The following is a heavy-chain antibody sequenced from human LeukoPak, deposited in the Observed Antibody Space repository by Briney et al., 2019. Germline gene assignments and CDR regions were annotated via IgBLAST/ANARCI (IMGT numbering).Heavy chain of an antibody. CDR2: IYYSGST. D-gene: IGHD3-10*02. CDR1: GGSISSSSYY. Sequence: PSETLSFTCTVSGGSISSSSYYWGWIRQPPGKGPEWIGSIYYSGSTYYNPSLKSRVTISVDTSKNQFSLKLSSVTAADTAVYYCASQYFLILSLYYFDYWGQGTLVTVSS. V-gene: IGHV4-39*01. CDR3: ASQYFLILSLYYFDY. J-gene: IGHJ4*02.